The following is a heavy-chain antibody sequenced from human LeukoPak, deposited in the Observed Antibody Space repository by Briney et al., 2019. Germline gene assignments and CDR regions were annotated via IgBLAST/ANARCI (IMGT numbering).Heavy chain of an antibody. V-gene: IGHV5-51*01. D-gene: IGHD2-8*01. J-gene: IGHJ3*02. CDR2: IYPGDSDT. CDR3: ARVDSGVTEALNI. CDR1: GYSFTSYW. Sequence: GESLKISCKGSGYSFTSYWIGWVRQMPGKGLEWMGIIYPGDSDTRYSPSFRGQVTISADKSISTAYLQWNSLKASDTAMYYCARVDSGVTEALNIWGQGTMVTVSS.